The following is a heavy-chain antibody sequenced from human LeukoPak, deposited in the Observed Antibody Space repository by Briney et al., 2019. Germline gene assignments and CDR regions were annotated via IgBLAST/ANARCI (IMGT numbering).Heavy chain of an antibody. J-gene: IGHJ6*02. CDR2: SWNSGSI. CDR3: AKDIGYEWNYGMDV. V-gene: IGHV3-9*01. D-gene: IGHD1-1*01. Sequence: SWNSGSIGYADSVKGRFTISSDNAKNSLYLQMNSLRAEDTALYYCAKDIGYEWNYGMDVWGQGTTVTVSS.